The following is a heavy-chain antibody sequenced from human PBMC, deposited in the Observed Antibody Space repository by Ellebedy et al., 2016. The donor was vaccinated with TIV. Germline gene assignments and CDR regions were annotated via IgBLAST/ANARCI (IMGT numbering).Heavy chain of an antibody. D-gene: IGHD6-19*01. V-gene: IGHV3-30*15. CDR1: GFTLTSFA. CDR2: IAYDGSIK. J-gene: IGHJ4*02. Sequence: GESLKISCAASGFTLTSFAMTWVRQAPGRGLEWVAVIAYDGSIKYYADSVKGRFAISRDDPKNMLYLQLSSLRAEDTAVYYCARGPRAVAGSLVSHYWGQGTLVTVSS. CDR3: ARGPRAVAGSLVSHY.